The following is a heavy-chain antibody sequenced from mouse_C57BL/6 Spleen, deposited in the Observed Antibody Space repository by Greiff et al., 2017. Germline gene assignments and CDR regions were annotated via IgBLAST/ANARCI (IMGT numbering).Heavy chain of an antibody. CDR2: FYPGSGSI. V-gene: IGHV1-62-2*01. Sequence: VQVVASGAELVKPGASVKLSCKASGYTFTEYTIHWVKQRSGQGLEWIGWFYPGSGSIKYNEKFKDKATLTADKSSSTVYMGLSRLTSEDSAVYFCARSPAYYSFFDYWGQGTTLTVSS. CDR3: ARSPAYYSFFDY. D-gene: IGHD2-12*01. CDR1: GYTFTEYT. J-gene: IGHJ2*01.